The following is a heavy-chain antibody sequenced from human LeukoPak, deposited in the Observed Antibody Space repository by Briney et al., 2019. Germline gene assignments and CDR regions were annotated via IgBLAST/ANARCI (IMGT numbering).Heavy chain of an antibody. CDR2: IYYSGST. Sequence: SETLSLTCTVSGGSISSNHYYWGWIRQPPGKGLEWIGSIYYSGSTHYNPSLKSRVTISIDTSKNQFSLKLSSVTAADTAVYYCARVRGFGELFAYWGQGTLVTVSS. CDR3: ARVRGFGELFAY. D-gene: IGHD3-10*01. V-gene: IGHV4-39*07. J-gene: IGHJ4*02. CDR1: GGSISSNHYY.